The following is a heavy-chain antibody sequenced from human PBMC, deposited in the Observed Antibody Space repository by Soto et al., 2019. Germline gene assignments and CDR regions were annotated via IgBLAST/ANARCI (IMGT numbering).Heavy chain of an antibody. V-gene: IGHV4-31*03. Sequence: SETLSLTCTVSGGSISSGGYYWSWIRQHPGKGLEWIGYIYYSGSTYYNPSLKSRVTISVDTSKNQFSLKLSSVTAADTAVYYCARGIHYGSGSFNAFDIWGQGTMVTVSS. CDR1: GGSISSGGYY. J-gene: IGHJ3*02. CDR2: IYYSGST. D-gene: IGHD3-10*01. CDR3: ARGIHYGSGSFNAFDI.